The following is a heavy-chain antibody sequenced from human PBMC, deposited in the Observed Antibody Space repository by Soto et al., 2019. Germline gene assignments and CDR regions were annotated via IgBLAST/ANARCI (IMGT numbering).Heavy chain of an antibody. V-gene: IGHV4-34*01. CDR2: INHSGST. J-gene: IGHJ6*02. Sequence: SETLSLTCAVYGGSFSGYYWSWMRQPPGKGLEWIGEINHSGSTNYNPSLKSRVTISVDTSKNQFSLKLSSVTAADTAVYYCARVGYQLLAYYYGMDVWGQGTTVTVS. CDR3: ARVGYQLLAYYYGMDV. CDR1: GGSFSGYY. D-gene: IGHD2-2*01.